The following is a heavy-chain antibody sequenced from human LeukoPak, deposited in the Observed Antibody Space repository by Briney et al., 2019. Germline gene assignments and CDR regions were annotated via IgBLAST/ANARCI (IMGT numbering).Heavy chain of an antibody. J-gene: IGHJ4*02. Sequence: GGSLRLSCAASGFTFSSYWMSWVRQAPGKGLEWVANIKKDGSEKYYVDSVKGRFTISRDNAKTLLYLHMNSLRAEDTAVYYCARHLSGVTGYTYGRGIDYWGQGTLVTVSS. V-gene: IGHV3-7*01. CDR2: IKKDGSEK. CDR1: GFTFSSYW. D-gene: IGHD5-18*01. CDR3: ARHLSGVTGYTYGRGIDY.